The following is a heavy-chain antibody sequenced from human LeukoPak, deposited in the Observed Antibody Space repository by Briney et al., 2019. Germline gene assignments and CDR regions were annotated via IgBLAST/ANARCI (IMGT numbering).Heavy chain of an antibody. V-gene: IGHV1-69*01. CDR2: IIPIFGTA. Sequence: SVKVSCKASGGTFSSYAISWVRQAPGQGREWMGGIIPIFGTANYAQKFQGRVTITADESTSTAYMELSSLRSEDTAVYYCAREGYCSSTSCSGNFQHWGQGTLVAVSS. D-gene: IGHD2-2*01. CDR1: GGTFSSYA. CDR3: AREGYCSSTSCSGNFQH. J-gene: IGHJ1*01.